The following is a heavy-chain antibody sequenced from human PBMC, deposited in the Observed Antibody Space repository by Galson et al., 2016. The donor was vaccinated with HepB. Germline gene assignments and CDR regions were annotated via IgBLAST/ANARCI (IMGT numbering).Heavy chain of an antibody. CDR3: ARAGRSSPRDYFYYGMDV. Sequence: SETLSLTCTVSGGSISSYYWSWIRQPPGRGLELIGYAYYSGNTNYNPSLKSRVTISLDTSTNQFYLKLYSVTAADAAVYYCARAGRSSPRDYFYYGMDVWGQGTTVTVSS. D-gene: IGHD2-2*01. V-gene: IGHV4-59*01. J-gene: IGHJ6*02. CDR2: AYYSGNT. CDR1: GGSISSYY.